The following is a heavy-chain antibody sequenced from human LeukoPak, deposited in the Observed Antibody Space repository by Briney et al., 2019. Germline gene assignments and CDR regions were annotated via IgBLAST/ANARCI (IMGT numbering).Heavy chain of an antibody. J-gene: IGHJ3*02. Sequence: SGGSLRLSCAASGFTFSSYAMSWVRQAPGKGLEWVSEISGSGGSTYYADSVKGRFTISRDTSKNTVYLQMNSLRADDTALYYCARELREHGVFDIWGQGTMVTVSS. D-gene: IGHD1-26*01. CDR2: ISGSGGST. CDR3: ARELREHGVFDI. CDR1: GFTFSSYA. V-gene: IGHV3-23*01.